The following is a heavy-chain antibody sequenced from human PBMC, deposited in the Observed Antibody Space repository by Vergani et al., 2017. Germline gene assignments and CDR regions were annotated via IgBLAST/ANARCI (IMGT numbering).Heavy chain of an antibody. D-gene: IGHD3-10*01. Sequence: EVQLLESGGGLVQPGGSRRLSCAGAGFTFDTYTMAYVRQAPGKGLEWVATISSGGGDIFYADSVKGRFTISRDNSKNTLFPQMNSLKDEDTAVYYCTTAWGLYYLHGEYFQYWGRGTLVSVSS. CDR2: ISSGGGDI. J-gene: IGHJ1*01. V-gene: IGHV3-23*01. CDR1: GFTFDTYT. CDR3: TTAWGLYYLHGEYFQY.